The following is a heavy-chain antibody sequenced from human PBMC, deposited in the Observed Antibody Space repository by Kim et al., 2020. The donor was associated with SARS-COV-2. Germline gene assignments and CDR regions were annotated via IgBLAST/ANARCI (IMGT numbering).Heavy chain of an antibody. D-gene: IGHD3-10*01. CDR2: IYYSGST. J-gene: IGHJ3*02. Sequence: SETLSLTCTVSGGSISSSSYYWGWIRQPPGKGLEWIGSIYYSGSTYYNPSLKSRVTISVDTSKNQFSLKLSSVTAADTAVYYCARLERFGECAFDIWGPG. CDR1: GGSISSSSYY. CDR3: ARLERFGECAFDI. V-gene: IGHV4-39*01.